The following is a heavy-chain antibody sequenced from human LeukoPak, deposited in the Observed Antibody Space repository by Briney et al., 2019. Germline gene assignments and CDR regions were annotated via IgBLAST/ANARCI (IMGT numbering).Heavy chain of an antibody. CDR1: GFTVSTNY. Sequence: GGSLRLSCAASGFTVSTNYMSWVRQAPGKRLEWVSVIYSGGSTYYADSVKGRFTISRDTSKNILYLQMNSLRAEDTAVYYCARDRGTYYYGMDVWGQGTTVTVSS. CDR2: IYSGGST. D-gene: IGHD3-10*01. J-gene: IGHJ6*02. V-gene: IGHV3-53*01. CDR3: ARDRGTYYYGMDV.